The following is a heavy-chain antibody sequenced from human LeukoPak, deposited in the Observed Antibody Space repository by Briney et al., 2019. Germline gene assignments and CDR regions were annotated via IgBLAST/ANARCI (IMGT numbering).Heavy chain of an antibody. J-gene: IGHJ4*02. V-gene: IGHV1-69*06. D-gene: IGHD3-3*01. Sequence: GASVKVSCKASGGSFTTYETSWVRQAPGQGVEGRGGIIPIFNRTSYTQDFQERLVITAATSTATAYMELNSLTTEDTAVYYCARGRLDFLRPFDHWGQGTPVPVSS. CDR2: IIPIFNRT. CDR3: ARGRLDFLRPFDH. CDR1: GGSFTTYE.